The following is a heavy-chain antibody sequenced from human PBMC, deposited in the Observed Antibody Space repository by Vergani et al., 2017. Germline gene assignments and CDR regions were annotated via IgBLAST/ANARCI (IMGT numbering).Heavy chain of an antibody. D-gene: IGHD1-14*01. Sequence: QVQLVASGGGVVQPGRSLRLSCAASGFTFYQYLMHWVRAAPGKGLVWVAVTWYEGNNKQYADTVEGRFTIYRDNSKGTMYLQLNSQRDEDTGVYYCARDFRLLYNRCDPWGQGTLVTVSS. J-gene: IGHJ5*02. CDR1: GFTFYQYL. CDR3: ARDFRLLYNRCDP. CDR2: TWYEGNNK. V-gene: IGHV3-33*01.